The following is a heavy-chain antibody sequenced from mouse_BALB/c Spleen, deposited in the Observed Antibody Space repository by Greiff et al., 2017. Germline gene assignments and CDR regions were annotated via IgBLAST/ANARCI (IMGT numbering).Heavy chain of an antibody. Sequence: DVKLVESGPGLVKPSQSLSLTCSVTGYSITSGYYWNWIRQFPGNKLEWMGYISYDGSNNYNPSLKNRISITRDTSKNQFFLKLNSVTTEDTATYYCAITTVYWYFDVWGAGTTVTVSS. J-gene: IGHJ1*01. CDR2: ISYDGSN. CDR3: AITTVYWYFDV. V-gene: IGHV3-6*02. D-gene: IGHD1-1*01. CDR1: GYSITSGYY.